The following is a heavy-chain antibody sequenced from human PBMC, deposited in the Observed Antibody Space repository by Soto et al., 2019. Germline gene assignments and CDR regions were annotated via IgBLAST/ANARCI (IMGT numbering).Heavy chain of an antibody. CDR3: TRGHPSIYNY. CDR2: IKEDGSEK. Sequence: GGSLRLSCAASGFTFSNYWMSWVRQAPGKGLEWVANIKEDGSEKYYVDSVKGRFTISRDNAKNSLYLQMSSLRPEDTAVYYCTRGHPSIYNYWGQGTMVTVYS. D-gene: IGHD4-4*01. CDR1: GFTFSNYW. V-gene: IGHV3-7*01. J-gene: IGHJ4*02.